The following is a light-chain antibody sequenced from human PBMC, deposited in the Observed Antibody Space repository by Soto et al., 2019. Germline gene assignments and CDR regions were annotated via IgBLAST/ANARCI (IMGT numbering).Light chain of an antibody. CDR3: QQSYSTRWT. Sequence: DIQMPQSPSSLSASVGDRVTITCRASQSISSYLNWYQQKPGKAPKLLIYATSSLQSGVPSRFSGSGSGTDFTLTISRLQPEDFAIYYCQQSYSTRWTFGQGTKVDIK. CDR2: ATS. V-gene: IGKV1-39*01. CDR1: QSISSY. J-gene: IGKJ1*01.